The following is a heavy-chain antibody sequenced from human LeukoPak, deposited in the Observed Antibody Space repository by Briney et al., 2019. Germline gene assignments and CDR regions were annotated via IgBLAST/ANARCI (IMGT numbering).Heavy chain of an antibody. J-gene: IGHJ1*01. V-gene: IGHV1-18*01. Sequence: ASVKVSCKASGYTFTTYGITWVRQAPGQGLEWMGWISPYNGHTNYAQNFQGRVTVTTDTSTTTAYMELRSLRSDDTAVYYCARGDSSGPSGFQSWGQGTLVTVSS. CDR2: ISPYNGHT. CDR3: ARGDSSGPSGFQS. D-gene: IGHD3-22*01. CDR1: GYTFTTYG.